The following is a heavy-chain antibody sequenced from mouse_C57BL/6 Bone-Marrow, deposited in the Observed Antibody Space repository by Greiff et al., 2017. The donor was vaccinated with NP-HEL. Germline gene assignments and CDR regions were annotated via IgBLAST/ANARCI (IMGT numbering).Heavy chain of an antibody. CDR3: AVDYYFDY. Sequence: QVQLQQPGAELVMPGASVKLSCKASGYTFTSYWMHWVKQRPGQGLEWIGEIDPSDSYTNYNQKFKGKSTLTVDKSSGTAYMQLSSLTSEDSAVYYCAVDYYFDYWGQGTTLTVSS. CDR2: IDPSDSYT. J-gene: IGHJ2*01. V-gene: IGHV1-69*01. CDR1: GYTFTSYW. D-gene: IGHD2-4*01.